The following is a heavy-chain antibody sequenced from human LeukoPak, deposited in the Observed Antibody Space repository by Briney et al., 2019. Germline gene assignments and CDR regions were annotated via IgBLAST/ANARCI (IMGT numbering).Heavy chain of an antibody. CDR3: AGHHPRNTVDF. CDR2: ISDIGSI. D-gene: IGHD2/OR15-2a*01. J-gene: IGHJ4*02. Sequence: PSETLTLTCTVSGGAISSYYWSWIRQPPGKGLEWIAYISDIGSINYNPSLKSRVTISLETSKNQFSLKLSSVTAADTAVYYCAGHHPRNTVDFWGQGTLVTVSS. CDR1: GGAISSYY. V-gene: IGHV4-59*08.